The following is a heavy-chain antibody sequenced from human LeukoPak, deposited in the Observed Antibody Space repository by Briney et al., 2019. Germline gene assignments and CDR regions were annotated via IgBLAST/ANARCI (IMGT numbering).Heavy chain of an antibody. CDR2: ISAYNGNT. CDR1: GNTFTSYG. V-gene: IGHV1-18*01. J-gene: IGHJ4*02. D-gene: IGHD2-2*01. Sequence: ASVKVSCKASGNTFTSYGISWVRQAPGQGLEWMGWISAYNGNTNYAQKLQGRVTTTTDTSTSTAYMELRSLRSDDTAVYYCAREERYCSSTSCFLYFDYWGQGTLVTVSS. CDR3: AREERYCSSTSCFLYFDY.